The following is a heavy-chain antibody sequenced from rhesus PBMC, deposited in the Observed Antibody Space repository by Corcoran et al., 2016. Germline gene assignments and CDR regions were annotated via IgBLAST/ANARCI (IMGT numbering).Heavy chain of an antibody. D-gene: IGHD1-20*01. J-gene: IGHJ4*01. CDR3: ARDPTGTMADY. CDR1: GGSISSNY. CDR2: IFGGRAGP. V-gene: IGHV4-147*01. Sequence: QVQLQESGPGLVKPSETLSLTCAVSGGSISSNYWSWIRQSPGKGLEWIGYIFGGRAGPSYTPPLRSRFTISTAPSQNQFSLKLSSVTAADTAVYYCARDPTGTMADYWGQGVLVTVSS.